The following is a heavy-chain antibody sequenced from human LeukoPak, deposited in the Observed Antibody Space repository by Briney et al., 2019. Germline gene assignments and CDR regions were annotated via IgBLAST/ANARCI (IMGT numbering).Heavy chain of an antibody. CDR1: GGSISSYY. D-gene: IGHD6-19*01. J-gene: IGHJ4*02. Sequence: SETLSLTCTVSGGSISSYYWSWIRQPPGKGLEWIGYIYYSGSTNYNPSLKSRVTISVDTSKNQFSLKLSSVTAADTAVYYCARWGPAYSSGWYSSQYYLDYWGQGTLVTVSS. V-gene: IGHV4-59*01. CDR3: ARWGPAYSSGWYSSQYYLDY. CDR2: IYYSGST.